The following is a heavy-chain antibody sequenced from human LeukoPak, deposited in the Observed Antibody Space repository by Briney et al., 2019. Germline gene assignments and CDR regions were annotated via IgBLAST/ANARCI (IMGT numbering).Heavy chain of an antibody. J-gene: IGHJ4*02. Sequence: SETLSLTCTVSGGSISSYYWSWIRQPPGKGLEWIGYIYYSGSTNYNPSLKSRVTISVDTSKNQFSLKLSSVTAADTAVYYCARVQVVPAAHFDYWGQGTLVTVSS. V-gene: IGHV4-59*01. CDR2: IYYSGST. CDR3: ARVQVVPAAHFDY. D-gene: IGHD2-2*01. CDR1: GGSISSYY.